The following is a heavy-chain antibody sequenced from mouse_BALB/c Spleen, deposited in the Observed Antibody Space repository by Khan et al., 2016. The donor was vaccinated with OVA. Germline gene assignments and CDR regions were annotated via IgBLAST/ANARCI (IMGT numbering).Heavy chain of an antibody. CDR3: TRPSTTEYDYGMDY. CDR1: GFTFSSYT. J-gene: IGHJ4*01. D-gene: IGHD1-1*01. Sequence: EVELVESGGGLVQPGGSLKLSCAASGFTFSSYTMSWVRQTPAKRLVWVAFISHDGSSAYYPDPVKGRFTSSRDNAKNTLYLQMSSLKSEDTAMYYCTRPSTTEYDYGMDYWGQGTSVTVSS. V-gene: IGHV5-12-2*01. CDR2: ISHDGSSA.